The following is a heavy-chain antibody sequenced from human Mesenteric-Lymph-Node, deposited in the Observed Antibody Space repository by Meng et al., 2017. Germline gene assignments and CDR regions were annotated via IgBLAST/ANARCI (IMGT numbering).Heavy chain of an antibody. CDR2: INPNSGNT. V-gene: IGHV1-8*02. CDR3: ARGRRNYYEHHAFDI. CDR1: GYTFTDYY. J-gene: IGHJ3*02. D-gene: IGHD3-22*01. Sequence: ASVKVSCKASGYTFTDYYIHWVRQAPGQGLEWMGWINPNSGNTGYAQKFQGRVTMTRNTSISTAYMELSSLRSEDTAVYYCARGRRNYYEHHAFDIWGQGTMVTVSS.